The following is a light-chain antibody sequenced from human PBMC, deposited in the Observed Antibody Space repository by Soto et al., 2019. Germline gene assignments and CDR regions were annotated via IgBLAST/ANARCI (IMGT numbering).Light chain of an antibody. CDR1: QRISTN. V-gene: IGKV3-15*01. J-gene: IGKJ1*01. Sequence: DIEMTQSPPILSVSPGEGATLSCRASQRISTNLAWHQHIPGQAPRLLIVSSSRRPTDVPARFSGSGSGTDFTLTISSLQSEDSAFYYCQQYNNLPPTFGQGTKVEVK. CDR3: QQYNNLPPT. CDR2: SSS.